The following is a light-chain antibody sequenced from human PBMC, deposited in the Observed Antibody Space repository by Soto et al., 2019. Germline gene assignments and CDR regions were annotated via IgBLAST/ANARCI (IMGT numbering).Light chain of an antibody. CDR1: QDIRSS. CDR2: GAS. Sequence: IVMTQSPATLAASPGERVTLSCRASQDIRSSLAWYQQKPGQAPRLLIYGASIRATGVPATFSGSGSGTEFTLTISSLQSEDFAVYFCQQYADCPKTFGQGTKVDI. V-gene: IGKV3-15*01. J-gene: IGKJ1*01. CDR3: QQYADCPKT.